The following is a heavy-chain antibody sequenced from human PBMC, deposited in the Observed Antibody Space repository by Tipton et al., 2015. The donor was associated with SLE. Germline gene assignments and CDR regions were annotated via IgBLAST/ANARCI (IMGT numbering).Heavy chain of an antibody. V-gene: IGHV4-38-2*02. CDR2: IYHSGST. CDR3: AIERVTMVRGVMDYYYYYMDV. J-gene: IGHJ6*03. CDR1: GYSISSGYY. Sequence: TLSLTCTVSGYSISSGYYWGWIRQPPGKGLEWIGSIYHSGSTYYNPSLKSRVTISVDTSKNQFSLKLSSVTAADTAVYYCAIERVTMVRGVMDYYYYYMDVWGKGTTVTVSS. D-gene: IGHD3-10*01.